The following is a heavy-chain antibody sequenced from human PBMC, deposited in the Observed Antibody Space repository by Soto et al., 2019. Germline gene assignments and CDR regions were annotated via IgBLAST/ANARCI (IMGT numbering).Heavy chain of an antibody. CDR3: ARAGSGSPASP. CDR1: VCTFSSYS. D-gene: IGHD1-26*01. V-gene: IGHV3-21*01. J-gene: IGHJ3*01. CDR2: ISSSSYI. Sequence: GGSLRLSCAASVCTFSSYSMNWVRQAPGKGLEWVSSISSSSYIYYADSVKGRFTISRDNAKNSLYLQMNSLRAEDTAVYYCARAGSGSPASPWGQGTMVPVSS.